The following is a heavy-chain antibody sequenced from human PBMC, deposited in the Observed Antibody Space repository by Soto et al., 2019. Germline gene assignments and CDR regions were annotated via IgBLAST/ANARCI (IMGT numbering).Heavy chain of an antibody. CDR3: ARQVALSGYAIET. CDR1: GFSLSDIGVG. Sequence: QITLKESGPTLVKPTQPLTLTCTFSGFSLSDIGVGVGWVRQPPGKALEWLAVLFWDDDERYSPSLENRVTITKDTSENQVVLTMTRMDVVDTGTYYCARQVALSGYAIETWGQGTVVIVSS. V-gene: IGHV2-5*02. CDR2: LFWDDDE. J-gene: IGHJ4*02. D-gene: IGHD5-12*01.